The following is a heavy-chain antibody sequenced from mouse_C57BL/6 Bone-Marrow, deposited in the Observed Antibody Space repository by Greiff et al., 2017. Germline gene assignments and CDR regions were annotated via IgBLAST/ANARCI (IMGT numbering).Heavy chain of an antibody. J-gene: IGHJ3*01. V-gene: IGHV1-81*01. D-gene: IGHD1-1*01. CDR1: GYTFTSYG. CDR2: IYPRSGNT. CDR3: ARSKYYGSSYWFAY. Sequence: LVESGAELARPGASVKLSCKASGYTFTSYGISWVKQRTGQGLEWIGEIYPRSGNTYYNEKFKGKATLTADKSSSTAYMELRSLTSEDSAVYFCARSKYYGSSYWFAYWGQGTLVTVSA.